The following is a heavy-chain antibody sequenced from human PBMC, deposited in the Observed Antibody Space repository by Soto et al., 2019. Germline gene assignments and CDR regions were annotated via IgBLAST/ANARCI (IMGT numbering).Heavy chain of an antibody. D-gene: IGHD3-3*01. J-gene: IGHJ6*03. CDR3: TTDFWSAYPDAIDV. CDR2: IGSTSSLK. CDR1: GFTFSSYS. V-gene: IGHV3-48*01. Sequence: GGSLRLACAASGFTFSSYSMNWVRQSPGMGLEWIAYIGSTSSLKYYADSVKGRFTISRDNAKNTLYLQMNNLAAGDTAVYYCTTDFWSAYPDAIDVWGTGTTVTVS.